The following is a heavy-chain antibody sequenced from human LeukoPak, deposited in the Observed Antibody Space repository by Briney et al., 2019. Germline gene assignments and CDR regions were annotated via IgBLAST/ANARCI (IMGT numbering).Heavy chain of an antibody. CDR1: GFTFSTYT. D-gene: IGHD3-10*01. J-gene: IGHJ6*03. CDR2: ISGSSSFI. Sequence: PGGSLRLSCSASGFTFSTYTMKWVRQAPGKGLEWVSSISGSSSFIYSADSVKGRFTISRDNAKNSLYLQMNSLRAEDTAVYYCARDGASMDVWGKGTTVTVSS. V-gene: IGHV3-21*01. CDR3: ARDGASMDV.